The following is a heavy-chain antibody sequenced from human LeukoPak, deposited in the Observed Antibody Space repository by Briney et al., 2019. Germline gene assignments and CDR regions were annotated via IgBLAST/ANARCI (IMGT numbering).Heavy chain of an antibody. D-gene: IGHD2-15*01. CDR1: GFTFSSYS. CDR3: ARDPGYCSGGSCRPTGSDY. CDR2: ISSSSSYI. J-gene: IGHJ4*02. Sequence: GGSLRLSCAASGFTFSSYSMNWVRQAPGKGLEWGSSISSSSSYIYYADSVKGGFTISRDNAKSSLYLQMNSLRAEDTAVYYCARDPGYCSGGSCRPTGSDYWGQGTLVTVSS. V-gene: IGHV3-21*01.